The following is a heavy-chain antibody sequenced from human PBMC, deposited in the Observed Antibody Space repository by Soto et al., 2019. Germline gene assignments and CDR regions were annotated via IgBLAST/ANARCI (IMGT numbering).Heavy chain of an antibody. V-gene: IGHV4-4*07. CDR1: GGDISTYY. J-gene: IGHJ5*02. Sequence: QVQLQESGPGLVKPSETLSLTCTVSGGDISTYYWTWIRQPAGKGLEWIGRIYSSGSTKYNPSLKGRVTMSLDTSKNQFSLRLRSVTAADTAVYYCARGQRFSDWFDPWGQGTLVTVSS. CDR3: ARGQRFSDWFDP. D-gene: IGHD3-3*01. CDR2: IYSSGST.